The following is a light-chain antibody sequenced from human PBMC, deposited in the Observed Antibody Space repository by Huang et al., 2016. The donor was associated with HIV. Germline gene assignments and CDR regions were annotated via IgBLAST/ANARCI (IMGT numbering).Light chain of an antibody. CDR2: GAS. CDR1: QNINTH. CDR3: QQSNDWPPYT. Sequence: EIVMTQSPATLSVSPGETATLSCRASQNINTHLAWYQQKPGQSPRLLIYGASTRATGTPARFSGSGSGTDFTLTISNRQSEDFAVYYCQQSNDWPPYTFGQGTKL. J-gene: IGKJ2*01. V-gene: IGKV3D-15*01.